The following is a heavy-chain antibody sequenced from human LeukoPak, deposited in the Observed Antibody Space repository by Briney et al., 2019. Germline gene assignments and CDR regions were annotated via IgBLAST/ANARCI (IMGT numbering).Heavy chain of an antibody. J-gene: IGHJ5*02. CDR3: ANDQRIFCFDP. Sequence: GGSLRLSCAASGFTFSSYAMSWVRQAPGKGLEWVSAISGSGGSTYYADYVKGRFTISRDNSKNTLYLQMNSLRAEPRAVYYCANDQRIFCFDPCGQGTLVTVSS. CDR1: GFTFSSYA. D-gene: IGHD3-9*01. CDR2: ISGSGGST. V-gene: IGHV3-23*01.